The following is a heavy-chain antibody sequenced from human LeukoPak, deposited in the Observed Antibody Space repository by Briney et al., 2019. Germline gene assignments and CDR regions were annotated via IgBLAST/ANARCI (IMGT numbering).Heavy chain of an antibody. J-gene: IGHJ4*02. V-gene: IGHV3-21*01. Sequence: GGSLRLSCAASRFTFSTYSMNWVRQAPGKGLEWVSSISSRSTYIYYADSVKGRFTISRHNAKNSLYLQLNSLRAEDTAVYYCVRLYDDYTNGHFDSWGQGTLVTVSS. CDR1: RFTFSTYS. CDR3: VRLYDDYTNGHFDS. CDR2: ISSRSTYI. D-gene: IGHD4-11*01.